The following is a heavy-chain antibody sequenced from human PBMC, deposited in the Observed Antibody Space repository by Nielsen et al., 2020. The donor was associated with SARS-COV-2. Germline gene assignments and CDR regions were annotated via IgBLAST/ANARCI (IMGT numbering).Heavy chain of an antibody. CDR3: ARDRYYDSSGYRGYGMDV. D-gene: IGHD3-22*01. Sequence: GESLKISCAASGFTFSSYSMNWVRQAPGKGLEWVSSISSSSSTIYYADSVKGRFTISRDNAKNSLYLQMNSLRDEDTAVYYCARDRYYDSSGYRGYGMDVWGQGTTVTVSS. J-gene: IGHJ6*02. V-gene: IGHV3-48*02. CDR2: ISSSSSTI. CDR1: GFTFSSYS.